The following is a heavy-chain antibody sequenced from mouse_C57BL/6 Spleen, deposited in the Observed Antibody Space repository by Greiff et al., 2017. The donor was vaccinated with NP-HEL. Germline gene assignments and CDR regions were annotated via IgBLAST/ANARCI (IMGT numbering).Heavy chain of an antibody. CDR1: GYTFTSYW. J-gene: IGHJ3*01. CDR3: AKPNYCGSSSPWFAY. V-gene: IGHV1-69*01. CDR2: IDPSDSYT. D-gene: IGHD1-1*01. Sequence: QVQLQQPGAELVMPGASVKLSCKASGYTFTSYWMHWVKQRPGQGLEWIGEIDPSDSYTNYNQKFKGKSTLTVDKSSSTAYMQLSSLTSEDSAVYYCAKPNYCGSSSPWFAYWGQGTMVTVSA.